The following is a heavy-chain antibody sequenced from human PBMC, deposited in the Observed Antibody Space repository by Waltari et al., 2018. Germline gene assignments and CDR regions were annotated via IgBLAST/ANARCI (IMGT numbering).Heavy chain of an antibody. CDR2: ISGSGGNT. CDR1: EFTFSSYA. Sequence: EVQLLESGGGLVQPGGSLRLSCAASEFTFSSYAMNWVRQAPGKGLEWVSTISGSGGNTYYADSVKGRFTISRDNSKNTLFLQMNSLRAEDTAVYYCATRVVVPGVPGMADYWGQGTLVTVSS. CDR3: ATRVVVPGVPGMADY. J-gene: IGHJ4*02. V-gene: IGHV3-23*01. D-gene: IGHD2-2*01.